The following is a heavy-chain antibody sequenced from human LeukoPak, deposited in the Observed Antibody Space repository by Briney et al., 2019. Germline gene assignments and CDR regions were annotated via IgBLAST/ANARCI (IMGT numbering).Heavy chain of an antibody. CDR3: ARGPYCSSTSCYGHYYYYYGMDV. J-gene: IGHJ6*02. CDR2: INHSGST. Sequence: SETLSLTCAVYGGSFSGYYWSWIRQLPGKGLEWIGEINHSGSTNYNPSLKSRVTISVDTSKNQFSLKLSSVTAADTAVYYCARGPYCSSTSCYGHYYYYYGMDVWGQGTTVTVSS. D-gene: IGHD2-2*01. CDR1: GGSFSGYY. V-gene: IGHV4-34*01.